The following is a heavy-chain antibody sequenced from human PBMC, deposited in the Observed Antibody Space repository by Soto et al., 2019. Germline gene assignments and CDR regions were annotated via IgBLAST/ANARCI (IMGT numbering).Heavy chain of an antibody. D-gene: IGHD2-2*01. V-gene: IGHV3-21*01. CDR2: VSFRGDI. CDR1: GFMFSSYT. CDR3: ARGCSSASCYYY. Sequence: GGSLRLSCTASGFMFSSYTMNWVRQAPGKGLEWVSSVSFRGDIYYADSLEGRFTISRDDAKNSLYLQMNSLRAEDTAVYYCARGCSSASCYYYWGQGTMVTVSS. J-gene: IGHJ4*02.